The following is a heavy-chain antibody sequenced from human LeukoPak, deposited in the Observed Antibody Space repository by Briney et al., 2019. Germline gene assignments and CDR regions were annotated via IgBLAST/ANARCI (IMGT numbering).Heavy chain of an antibody. CDR2: ISAYNGNT. V-gene: IGHV1-18*04. D-gene: IGHD6-13*01. J-gene: IGHJ4*02. CDR3: AREQQLIRGDY. Sequence: ASVKVSCKASGYTFTDYFIHWVRQAPGQGLEWMGWISAYNGNTNYAQKLQGRVTMTTDTSTSTAYMELRSLRSDDTAVYYCAREQQLIRGDYWGQGTLVTVSS. CDR1: GYTFTDYF.